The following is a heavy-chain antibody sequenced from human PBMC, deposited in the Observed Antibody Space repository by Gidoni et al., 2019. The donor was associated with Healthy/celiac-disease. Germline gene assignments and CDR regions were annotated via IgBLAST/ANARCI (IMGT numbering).Heavy chain of an antibody. CDR3: ATGRSSGYYYYYMDV. D-gene: IGHD6-6*01. Sequence: QLQLVQSGAEVKKPGSSVKVSCNASGGTFSSYAISWVRQDPGQGLEWMGGIIPIFGTANYAQKFQGRVTITADESTSTAYMELSSLRSEDTAVYYCATGRSSGYYYYYMDVWGKGTTVTVSS. CDR1: GGTFSSYA. CDR2: IIPIFGTA. V-gene: IGHV1-69*01. J-gene: IGHJ6*03.